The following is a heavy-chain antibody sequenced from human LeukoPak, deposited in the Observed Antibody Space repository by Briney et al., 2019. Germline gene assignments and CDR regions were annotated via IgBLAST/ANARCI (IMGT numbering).Heavy chain of an antibody. CDR1: GFTFSSYW. CDR2: MNQDGSEK. D-gene: IGHD3-22*01. CDR3: ARGGELLRPADY. J-gene: IGHJ4*02. V-gene: IGHV3-7*03. Sequence: GRSLRLSCAVSGFTFSSYWMSWVRQAPGKGLEWVANMNQDGSEKDYVDSVKGRFTISRDNAKNSLYLQMNNLRAEDTAVYYCARGGELLRPADYWGQGTLVTVSS.